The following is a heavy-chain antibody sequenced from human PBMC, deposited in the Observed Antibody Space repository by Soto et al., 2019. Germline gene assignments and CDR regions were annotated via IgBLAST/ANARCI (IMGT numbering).Heavy chain of an antibody. CDR3: ASREDCSGGSCYDAFDI. CDR2: INPSGGST. J-gene: IGHJ3*02. Sequence: GASLKVAWKASGYTLTRYYMHWVRQAPGQGLEWMGIINPSGGSTSYAQKFQGRVTVTRDTSTSTVYMELRSLRSEDTAVYYCASREDCSGGSCYDAFDIWGQGTMVTVS. V-gene: IGHV1-46*01. CDR1: GYTLTRYY. D-gene: IGHD2-15*01.